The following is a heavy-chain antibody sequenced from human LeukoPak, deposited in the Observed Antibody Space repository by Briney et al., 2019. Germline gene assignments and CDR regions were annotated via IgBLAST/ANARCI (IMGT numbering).Heavy chain of an antibody. CDR1: GYSISSGYY. CDR2: SYHGWST. CDR3: ARVRSSSWYGDHWFDP. D-gene: IGHD6-13*01. Sequence: SETLSLTCAVSGYSISSGYYWGWIRPPPGKGLEWIGSSYHGWSTYYNPSLKSRVTISVDTSKNQFSLKLSSVTAADTAVYYCARVRSSSWYGDHWFDPWGQGTLVTVSS. J-gene: IGHJ5*02. V-gene: IGHV4-38-2*01.